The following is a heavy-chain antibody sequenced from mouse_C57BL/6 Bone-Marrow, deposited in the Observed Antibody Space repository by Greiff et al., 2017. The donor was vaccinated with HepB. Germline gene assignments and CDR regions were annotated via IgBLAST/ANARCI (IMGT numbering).Heavy chain of an antibody. CDR2: ISSGGSYT. CDR1: GFTFSSYG. Sequence: DVMLVESGGDLVKPGGSLKLSCAASGFTFSSYGMSWVRQTPDKRLEWVATISSGGSYTYYPDSVKGRFTISRDNAKNTLYLQMSSLKSEDTAMYYCATVTTVPYYFDYWGQGTTLTVSS. CDR3: ATVTTVPYYFDY. D-gene: IGHD1-1*01. V-gene: IGHV5-6*02. J-gene: IGHJ2*01.